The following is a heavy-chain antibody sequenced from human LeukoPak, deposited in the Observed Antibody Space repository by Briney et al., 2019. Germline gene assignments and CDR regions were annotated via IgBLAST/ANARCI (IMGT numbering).Heavy chain of an antibody. CDR3: ARSKVKTYYYDSSGYDMDV. CDR2: INPNSGGT. D-gene: IGHD3-22*01. J-gene: IGHJ6*03. CDR1: GYTFTGYY. Sequence: ASVKVSCKASGYTFTGYYMHWVRQAPGQGLEWMGWINPNSGGTNYAQKFQGRVTMTRDTSISTAYMELSRLRSDDTAVYYCARSKVKTYYYDSSGYDMDVWGKGTTVTVSS. V-gene: IGHV1-2*02.